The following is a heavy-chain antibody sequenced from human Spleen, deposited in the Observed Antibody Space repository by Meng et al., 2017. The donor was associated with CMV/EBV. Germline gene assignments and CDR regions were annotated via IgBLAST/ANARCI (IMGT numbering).Heavy chain of an antibody. J-gene: IGHJ6*02. CDR2: ISYGGST. CDR1: DGSFSGSY. D-gene: IGHD3-3*01. Sequence: SETLSLTCAVYDGSFSGSYWSWIRQPPGEGLEWIGSISYGGSTYYNSSLRGRVTIALDTSKRHLTLKLSSVTAADMAVYYCARIFPSDYYKYDMDVWGQGTTVTVSS. V-gene: IGHV4-34*01. CDR3: ARIFPSDYYKYDMDV.